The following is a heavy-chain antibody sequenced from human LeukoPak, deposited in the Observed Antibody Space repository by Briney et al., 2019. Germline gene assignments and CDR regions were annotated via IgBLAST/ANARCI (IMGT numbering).Heavy chain of an antibody. J-gene: IGHJ5*02. CDR1: GGTFSSYA. D-gene: IGHD3-22*01. CDR2: IIPIFGTA. CDR3: ARATYYYDSSGSGWFDP. Sequence: SVKVSCKASGGTFSSYAISWVRQAPGQGLEWMGGIIPIFGTANYAQKFQGRVTITADESTSTAYMELSSLRSEDTAVYYCARATYYYDSSGSGWFDPWGQGTLVTVSS. V-gene: IGHV1-69*01.